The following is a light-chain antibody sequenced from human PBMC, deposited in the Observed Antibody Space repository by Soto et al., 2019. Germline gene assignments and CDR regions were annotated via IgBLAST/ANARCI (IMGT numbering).Light chain of an antibody. Sequence: QSVLTQPASVSGSPGQSVTISCTGASSDVGGYDYVSWYQQHPGKAPKLILYEVNNRPSGVSNHFSGSKSGNTASLIISGRQADDEADYYCRSYSTPSTLVFGSGTKLTVL. J-gene: IGLJ1*01. V-gene: IGLV2-14*01. CDR1: SSDVGGYDY. CDR2: EVN. CDR3: RSYSTPSTLV.